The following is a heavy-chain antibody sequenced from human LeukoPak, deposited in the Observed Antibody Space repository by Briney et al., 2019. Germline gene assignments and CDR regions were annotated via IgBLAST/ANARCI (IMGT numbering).Heavy chain of an antibody. J-gene: IGHJ6*02. V-gene: IGHV1-8*01. CDR2: MNPNSGNT. CDR1: GYTFTSYD. D-gene: IGHD6-13*01. Sequence: GSVTVSCKASGYTFTSYDINWVRQATGQGLEWMGWMNPNSGNTGYAQKFQGRVTITRNTSISTAYMELSSLRSEDTAVYYCARGRIAAAGLDVWGQGTTVTVSS. CDR3: ARGRIAAAGLDV.